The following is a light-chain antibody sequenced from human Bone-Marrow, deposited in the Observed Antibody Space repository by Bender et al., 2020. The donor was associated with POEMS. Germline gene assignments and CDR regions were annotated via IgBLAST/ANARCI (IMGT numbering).Light chain of an antibody. J-gene: IGLJ3*02. Sequence: QSALTQPASVSGSPGQSITISCTGTSSDVGGYNYVSWYQQHPGKAPKLVIYEVTNRPSGVSNRFSGSKSGNTASLTISGLQAEDEADYYCYSYAGSYTWVFGGGTKLTVL. CDR3: YSYAGSYTWV. CDR1: SSDVGGYNY. CDR2: EVT. V-gene: IGLV2-14*01.